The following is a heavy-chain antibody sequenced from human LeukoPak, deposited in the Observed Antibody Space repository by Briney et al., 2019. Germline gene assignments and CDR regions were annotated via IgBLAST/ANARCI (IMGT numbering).Heavy chain of an antibody. CDR3: ARSTIMRHYNWFDP. D-gene: IGHD3-16*01. Sequence: ASVKVSCKASGGTFSSYAISWARQAPGLGLEWMGGIIPIFGTANYAQKFQGRVTITAGESTSTAYMELSSLRSEDTAMYYCARSTIMRHYNWFDPWGQGTLVTVSS. CDR1: GGTFSSYA. V-gene: IGHV1-69*13. CDR2: IIPIFGTA. J-gene: IGHJ5*02.